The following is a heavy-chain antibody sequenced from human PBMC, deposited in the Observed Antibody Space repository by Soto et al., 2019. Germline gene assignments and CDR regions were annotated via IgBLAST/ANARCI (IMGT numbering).Heavy chain of an antibody. D-gene: IGHD5-12*01. CDR1: GGTFSSYT. Sequence: ASVKVSCKASGGTFSSYTISWVRQAPGQGLEWMGRIIPILGIANYAQKFQGRVTITADKSTSTAYMELSSLRSEDTAVYYCARESKGREYSGYDLDYWGQGTLVTVSS. CDR2: IIPILGIA. V-gene: IGHV1-69*04. CDR3: ARESKGREYSGYDLDY. J-gene: IGHJ4*02.